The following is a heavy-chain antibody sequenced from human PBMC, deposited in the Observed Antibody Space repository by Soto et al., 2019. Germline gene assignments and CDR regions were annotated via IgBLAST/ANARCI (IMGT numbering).Heavy chain of an antibody. CDR1: GGSFSGYY. CDR3: ASHWGIAARKGTFMDY. D-gene: IGHD6-6*01. Sequence: SETLSLTCAVYGGSFSGYYWSWIRQPPGKGLEWIGEINHSGSTNYNPSLKSRVTISVDTSKNQFSLKLSSVTAADTAVYYCASHWGIAARKGTFMDYWGQRTLVTVSS. V-gene: IGHV4-34*01. J-gene: IGHJ4*02. CDR2: INHSGST.